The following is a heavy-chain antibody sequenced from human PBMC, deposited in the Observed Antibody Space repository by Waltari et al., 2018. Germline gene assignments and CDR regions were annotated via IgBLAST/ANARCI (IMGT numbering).Heavy chain of an antibody. J-gene: IGHJ4*02. CDR3: ARAVRGYYFDY. CDR2: IYSGGST. D-gene: IGHD5-12*01. Sequence: VGQGPGKGLEWVSIIYSGGSTYYADSVKGRFTISRDNSKNTLYLQMNSLRAEDTAVYYCARAVRGYYFDYWGQGTLVTVSS. V-gene: IGHV3-53*01.